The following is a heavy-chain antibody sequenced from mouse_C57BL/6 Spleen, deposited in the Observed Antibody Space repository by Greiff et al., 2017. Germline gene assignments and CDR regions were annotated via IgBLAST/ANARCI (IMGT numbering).Heavy chain of an antibody. D-gene: IGHD1-1*01. CDR2: IYPRSGNT. CDR3: ARSDYYGSSYEYCFDY. J-gene: IGHJ2*01. V-gene: IGHV1-81*01. CDR1: GYTFTSYG. Sequence: VQLQQSGAELARPGASVKLSCKASGYTFTSYGISWVKQRTGQGLEWIGEIYPRSGNTYYNEKFKGKATLTADKSSSTAYMELRSLTSEDSAVYFGARSDYYGSSYEYCFDYWGQGTTLTVSS.